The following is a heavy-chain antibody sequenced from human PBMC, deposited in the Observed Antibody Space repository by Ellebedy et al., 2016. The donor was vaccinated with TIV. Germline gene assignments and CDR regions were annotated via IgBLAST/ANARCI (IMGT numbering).Heavy chain of an antibody. V-gene: IGHV3-21*01. CDR3: ARKVPAPTTVPPNWSFDL. J-gene: IGHJ2*01. CDR1: GFTFSSYT. CDR2: ISGSSTYI. D-gene: IGHD4-17*01. Sequence: PGGSLRLSCAASGFTFSSYTMNWVRQAPGKGLEWVSSISGSSTYIYYADSVKGRFAISRDNAKNSLYLQMNSLRAEDTAVYYCARKVPAPTTVPPNWSFDLWGRGTLVTVSS.